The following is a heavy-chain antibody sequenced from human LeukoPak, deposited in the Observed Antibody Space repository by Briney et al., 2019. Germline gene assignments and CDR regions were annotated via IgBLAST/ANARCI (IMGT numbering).Heavy chain of an antibody. D-gene: IGHD5-18*01. CDR2: INPSGGST. V-gene: IGHV1-46*01. CDR3: AREDTAMAMGGLNYYYYMDV. J-gene: IGHJ6*03. CDR1: GYTFTSYY. Sequence: ASVKVSCKASGYTFTSYYMHWVRQAPGQGLEWMGIINPSGGSTSYAQKFQGRVTITADESTSTAYMELSSLRSEDTAVYYCAREDTAMAMGGLNYYYYMDVWGKGTTVTISS.